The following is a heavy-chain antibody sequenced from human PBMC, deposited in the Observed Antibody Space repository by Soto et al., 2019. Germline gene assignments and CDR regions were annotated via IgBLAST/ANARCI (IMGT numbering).Heavy chain of an antibody. CDR2: ISGSGGDT. D-gene: IGHD3-16*01. CDR1: AFTFSSYA. V-gene: IGHV3-23*01. Sequence: GGSLRLSCAASAFTFSSYAMTWVRQAPGKGLEWVSAISGSGGDTYYADSVRGRFTISRDNSKDTLYLQMNSLRDEETAGEEGEKGVGEEGGAPEEGGYYYGMDGGGKGTTVPVSS. CDR3: EKGVGEEGGAPEEGGYYYGMDG. J-gene: IGHJ6*04.